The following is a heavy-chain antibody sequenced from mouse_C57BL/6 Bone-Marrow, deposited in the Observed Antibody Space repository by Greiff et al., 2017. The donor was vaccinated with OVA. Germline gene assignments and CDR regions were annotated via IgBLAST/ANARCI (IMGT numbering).Heavy chain of an antibody. D-gene: IGHD2-4*01. V-gene: IGHV1-52*01. Sequence: QVQLQQSGAELVRPGSSVKLSCKASGYTFTSYWMHWVKQRPIQGLEWIGNIDPSDSETHYNQKFKDKATLTVDKSSSTAYLQLSSLTSEDSACYCGARGGLRRGGYFDYWGQGTTLTVSS. J-gene: IGHJ2*01. CDR1: GYTFTSYW. CDR3: ARGGLRRGGYFDY. CDR2: IDPSDSET.